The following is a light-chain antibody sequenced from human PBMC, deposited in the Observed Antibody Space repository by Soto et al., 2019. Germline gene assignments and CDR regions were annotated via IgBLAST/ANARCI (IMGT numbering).Light chain of an antibody. CDR1: QSVSSNY. V-gene: IGKV3-20*01. Sequence: EVMLTQSPGTLSLSPGERATLSCRASQSVSSNYLAWYQQKSGQAPRLLIYGASNRATGIPDRFSGSGSGTDFTLTIRRLEPEDFAVYYCQQYDTSPRTFGQGIKVEVK. CDR3: QQYDTSPRT. CDR2: GAS. J-gene: IGKJ1*01.